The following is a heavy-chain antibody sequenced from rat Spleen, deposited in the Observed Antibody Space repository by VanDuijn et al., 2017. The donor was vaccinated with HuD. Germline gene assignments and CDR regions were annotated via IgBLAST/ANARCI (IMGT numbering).Heavy chain of an antibody. J-gene: IGHJ2*01. CDR3: ARHNWALDY. V-gene: IGHV5-22*01. D-gene: IGHD5-1*01. CDR2: INYEGTSA. Sequence: EVQLVESGGGLVQPGRSLKLSCAASGFTFSDYNMAWVRQAPKKGLEWVATINYEGTSAYFGDSVKGRFTISRDNAKSTLYLQMNSLRSEDTATYYCARHNWALDYWGQGVMVTVSS. CDR1: GFTFSDYN.